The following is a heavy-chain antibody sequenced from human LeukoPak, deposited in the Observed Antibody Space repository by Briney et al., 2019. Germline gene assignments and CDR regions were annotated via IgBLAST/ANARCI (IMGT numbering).Heavy chain of an antibody. J-gene: IGHJ6*03. D-gene: IGHD1-26*01. V-gene: IGHV4-4*07. CDR3: ARDFTDSGSSLVYYYYYYMDV. CDR1: GGSISSYY. CDR2: IYTSGST. Sequence: SETLSLTCTVSGGSISSYYWSWIRQPAGKRLEWIGRIYTSGSTNYNPSLKSRVTMSVDTSKNQFSLKLSSVTAADTAVYYCARDFTDSGSSLVYYYYYYMDVWGKGTTVTVSS.